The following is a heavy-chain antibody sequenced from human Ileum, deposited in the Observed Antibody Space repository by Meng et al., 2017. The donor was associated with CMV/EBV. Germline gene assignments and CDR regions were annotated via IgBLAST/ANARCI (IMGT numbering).Heavy chain of an antibody. CDR3: TTDGIHDYANDY. CDR1: VVTFSNAQ. V-gene: IGHV3-15*01. J-gene: IGHJ4*02. Sequence: ASVVTFSNAQMNWVRQAPGKGLDLVGHIKNKTYGVTTDYAAPVKGSVTISRDDSKNTLYLQMNSLKSEDTAVYHCTTDGIHDYANDYWGQGTLVTVSS. CDR2: IKNKTYGVTT. D-gene: IGHD4-17*01.